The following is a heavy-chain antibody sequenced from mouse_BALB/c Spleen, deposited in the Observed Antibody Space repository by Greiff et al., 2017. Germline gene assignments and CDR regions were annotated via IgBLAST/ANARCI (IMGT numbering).Heavy chain of an antibody. J-gene: IGHJ4*01. CDR3: ARRDVYYKSAMDY. D-gene: IGHD2-3*01. V-gene: IGHV1-69*01. CDR1: GYTFTDYW. CDR2: IDTSDSYT. Sequence: QVQLQQPGAELVMPGASVKMSCKASGYTFTDYWMHWVKQRPGQGLEWIGAIDTSDSYTSYNQKFKGKATLTVDESSSTAYMQLSSLTSEDSAVYYCARRDVYYKSAMDYWGQGTSVTVSS.